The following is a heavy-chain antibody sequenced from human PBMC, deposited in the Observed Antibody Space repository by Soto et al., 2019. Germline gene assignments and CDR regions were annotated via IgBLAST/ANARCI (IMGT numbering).Heavy chain of an antibody. CDR3: ARTNVTLLWFGGPAFDY. Sequence: SETLSLTCTVSGGSISSGDYYWSWIRQPPGKGLEWIGYIYYSGSTYYNPSLKSRVTISVDTSKNQFSLKLSSVTAADTAVYYCARTNVTLLWFGGPAFDYWGQGTLVTVSS. V-gene: IGHV4-30-4*01. J-gene: IGHJ4*02. D-gene: IGHD3-10*01. CDR1: GGSISSGDYY. CDR2: IYYSGST.